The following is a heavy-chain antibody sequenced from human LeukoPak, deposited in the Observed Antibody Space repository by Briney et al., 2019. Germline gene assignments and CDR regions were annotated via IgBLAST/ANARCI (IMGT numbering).Heavy chain of an antibody. CDR3: ARGPLTATIQRD. CDR1: GRSFSGYY. CDR2: INHSGST. V-gene: IGHV4-34*01. J-gene: IGHJ4*02. Sequence: PSETLSLTCAVYGRSFSGYYWSWIRQPPGKGLEWIGEINHSGSTNYNPSLKSRVTISVDTSKNQFSLKLSSVTAADTAVYYCARGPLTATIQRDWGQGTLVTVSS. D-gene: IGHD5-24*01.